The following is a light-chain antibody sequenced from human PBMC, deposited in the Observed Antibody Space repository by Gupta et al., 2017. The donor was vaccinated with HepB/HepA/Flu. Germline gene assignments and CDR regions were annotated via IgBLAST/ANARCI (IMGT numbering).Light chain of an antibody. V-gene: IGKV3-15*01. CDR2: GAS. J-gene: IGKJ3*01. Sequence: EIVMTQSPATLSVSPGERATLSCRASQSVSSNLAWYQQKPGQAPRLLIYGASNRATGIPARFSGSGSGTEFTLTSSRLQSEDFAVYYCQQDNNWQAFGHGTKVDIK. CDR3: QQDNNWQA. CDR1: QSVSSN.